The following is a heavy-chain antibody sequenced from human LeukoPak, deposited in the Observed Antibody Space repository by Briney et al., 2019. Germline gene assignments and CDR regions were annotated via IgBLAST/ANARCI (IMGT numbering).Heavy chain of an antibody. CDR1: GGTFSSYG. CDR2: IIPILGIA. Sequence: ASVKVSCKASGGTFSSYGISWVRQAPGQGLEWMGRIIPILGIANYAQKFQGRVTITADKSTSTAYMELSSLRSEDTAVYYCARLVGRGCSGGSCYFDYWGQGTLVTVSS. V-gene: IGHV1-69*04. D-gene: IGHD2-15*01. J-gene: IGHJ4*02. CDR3: ARLVGRGCSGGSCYFDY.